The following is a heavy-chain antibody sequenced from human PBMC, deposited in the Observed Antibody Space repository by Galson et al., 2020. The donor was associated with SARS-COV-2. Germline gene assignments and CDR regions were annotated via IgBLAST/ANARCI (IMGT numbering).Heavy chain of an antibody. V-gene: IGHV7-4-1*02. CDR3: ARDREDMVPDY. J-gene: IGHJ4*02. Sequence: ASVKVSCKTSGYTFTDYSINWVRQAPGQGLEWLGWVDPNTGNPTYAQGFTGRFVFSLDTSSTTASLQISSLKVEDTGVYYCARDREDMVPDYWGQGTLVTVSS. CDR1: GYTFTDYS. D-gene: IGHD1-26*01. CDR2: VDPNTGNP.